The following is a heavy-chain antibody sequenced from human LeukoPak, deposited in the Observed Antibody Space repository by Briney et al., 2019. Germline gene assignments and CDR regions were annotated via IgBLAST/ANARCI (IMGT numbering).Heavy chain of an antibody. CDR1: GFTSSSYA. J-gene: IGHJ6*02. V-gene: IGHV3-11*01. CDR3: ARSAWGYYYGMDV. D-gene: IGHD1-26*01. Sequence: GGSLRLSCAASGFTSSSYAMSWIRQAPGKGLEWVSYISSSGSTIYYADSVKGRFTISRDNAKNSLYLQMNSLRAEDTAVYYCARSAWGYYYGMDVWGQGTTVTVSS. CDR2: ISSSGSTI.